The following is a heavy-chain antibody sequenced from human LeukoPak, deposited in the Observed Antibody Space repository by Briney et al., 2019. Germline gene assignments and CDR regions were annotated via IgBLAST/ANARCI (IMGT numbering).Heavy chain of an antibody. J-gene: IGHJ4*02. D-gene: IGHD5-24*01. CDR2: ISHEGRNK. CDR1: GYTFSSYA. CDR3: ARDHGLEMIVRRGFDF. Sequence: PGRSLTLSCTASGYTFSSYAMQWVRQAPGKGLEWVAVISHEGRNKYYADPVKGRFSISRDNSKNTLSLQMSSLRAEDTAIYYCARDHGLEMIVRRGFDFWGQGTLVTVSS. V-gene: IGHV3-30*04.